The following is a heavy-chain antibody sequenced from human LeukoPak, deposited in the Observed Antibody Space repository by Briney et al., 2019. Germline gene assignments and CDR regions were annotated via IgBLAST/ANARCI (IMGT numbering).Heavy chain of an antibody. V-gene: IGHV3-23*01. CDR3: AKNSIAVEFWHFFFDY. CDR1: GFTFSSYA. Sequence: GGSLRLSCAASGFTFSSYAMSWVRQAPGKGLEWVSAISGSGGSTYYADSVKGRFTISRDNSKNTLYLQTNSLRAEDTAVYYCAKNSIAVEFWHFFFDYWGQGTLVTVSS. D-gene: IGHD6-19*01. CDR2: ISGSGGST. J-gene: IGHJ4*02.